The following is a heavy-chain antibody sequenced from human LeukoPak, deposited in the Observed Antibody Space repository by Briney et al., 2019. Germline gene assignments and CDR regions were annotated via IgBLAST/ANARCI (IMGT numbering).Heavy chain of an antibody. Sequence: GGSLRLSCAASGFTFSKYWMNWVRQAPGKGLEWVAAISGNGGRTYYTDSVKGRFTISRDNPKNTLYLLMNSLSAEDTALYYCAKEQTSSGYFDYWGQGTLVTVSS. D-gene: IGHD3-10*01. CDR3: AKEQTSSGYFDY. CDR2: ISGNGGRT. J-gene: IGHJ4*02. V-gene: IGHV3-23*01. CDR1: GFTFSKYW.